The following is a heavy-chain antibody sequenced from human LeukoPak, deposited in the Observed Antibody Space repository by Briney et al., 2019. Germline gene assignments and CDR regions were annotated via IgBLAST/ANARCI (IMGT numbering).Heavy chain of an antibody. J-gene: IGHJ4*02. D-gene: IGHD2-2*02. CDR1: GGSISDYY. V-gene: IGHV4-59*08. CDR2: IFGSGSS. CDR3: ARQGGTYCSSTSCYTTENYFDY. Sequence: SETLSLTCTVSGGSISDYYWSWIRQPPGKGLEWIGWIFGSGSSNYNPSLKSRLTISVDTSKNQFSLKLSSVTAADTAVYYCARQGGTYCSSTSCYTTENYFDYWGQGTLVTVSS.